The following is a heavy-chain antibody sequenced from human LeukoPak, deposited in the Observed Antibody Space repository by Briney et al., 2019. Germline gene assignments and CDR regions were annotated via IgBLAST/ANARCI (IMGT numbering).Heavy chain of an antibody. V-gene: IGHV3-20*04. CDR3: ASWDIVVVPAAKNAFDI. D-gene: IGHD2-2*01. CDR2: INWNGGST. CDR1: GFTFDDYG. Sequence: PGGSLRLSCAASGFTFDDYGRSWVRQAPGKGLEWVSGINWNGGSTGYADSVKGRFTISRDNAKNSLYLQMNSLRAADTALYYCASWDIVVVPAAKNAFDIWGQGTMVTVSS. J-gene: IGHJ3*02.